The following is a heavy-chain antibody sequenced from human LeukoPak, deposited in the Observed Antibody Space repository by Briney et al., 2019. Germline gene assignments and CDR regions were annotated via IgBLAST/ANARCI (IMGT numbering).Heavy chain of an antibody. CDR2: ISAYKYNT. CDR1: GYTYTSYG. V-gene: IGHV1-18*01. J-gene: IGHJ4*02. D-gene: IGHD5-18*01. Sequence: ASVNVSCKSSGYTYTSYGNSWVRQAAGQGREWMGWISAYKYNTKYAQKLRDRLTIPTDTHTRTAYMALRSLRCNDTPVFLLPRSAALIQLSLDYWGQGTLVTVSS. CDR3: PRSAALIQLSLDY.